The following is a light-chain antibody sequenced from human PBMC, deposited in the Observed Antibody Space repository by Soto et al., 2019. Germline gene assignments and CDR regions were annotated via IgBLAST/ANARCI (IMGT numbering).Light chain of an antibody. Sequence: DIQMTQSPSSLSASVGDRVTITCRASQAINNYVAWYQQKPGQSPQLLMYAASTLQSGVPSRFSGNGSGTDFTLTISSLQPEDVATYYCQKYDSVLLIFGGGTKVEVK. CDR1: QAINNY. CDR2: AAS. V-gene: IGKV1-27*01. CDR3: QKYDSVLLI. J-gene: IGKJ4*01.